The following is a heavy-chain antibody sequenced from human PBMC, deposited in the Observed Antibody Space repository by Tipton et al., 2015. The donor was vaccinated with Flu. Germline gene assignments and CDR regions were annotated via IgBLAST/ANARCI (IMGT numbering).Heavy chain of an antibody. CDR2: INHSGST. CDR3: ARAPSGGSSIAARPNWFGP. V-gene: IGHV4-34*01. CDR1: GGSFSGYY. J-gene: IGHJ5*02. Sequence: TLSLTCAVYGGSFSGYYWSWIRQPPGKGLEWIGEINHSGSTNYNPSLKSRVTISVDTSKNQFSLKLSSVTAADTAVYYCARAPSGGSSIAARPNWFGPWGQGTLVTVSS. D-gene: IGHD6-6*01.